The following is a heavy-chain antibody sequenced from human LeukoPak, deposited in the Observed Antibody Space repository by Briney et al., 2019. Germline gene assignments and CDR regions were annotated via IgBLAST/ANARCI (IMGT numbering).Heavy chain of an antibody. V-gene: IGHV3-7*01. CDR3: AREYSGYDWSGPY. CDR1: GFTFSSYW. D-gene: IGHD5-12*01. Sequence: PGGSLRLSCAASGFTFSSYWMSWVRQAPGKGLEWVANIKQDGSEKYYVDSVKGRLTISRDNAKNSLYLQMNSLRAEDTAVYYCAREYSGYDWSGPYWGQGTLVTVSS. CDR2: IKQDGSEK. J-gene: IGHJ4*02.